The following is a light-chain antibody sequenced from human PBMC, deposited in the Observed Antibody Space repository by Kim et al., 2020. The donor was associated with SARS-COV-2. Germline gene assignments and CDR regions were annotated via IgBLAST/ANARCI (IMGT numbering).Light chain of an antibody. Sequence: LSPGDRATLSCRASQSLSSSYLAWYQQKPGQTPRLLIYDASSRATGIPDRFSGSGSGTDFTLTISRLEPEDSAVYYCQQYGSSATFGQGTKVDIK. V-gene: IGKV3-20*01. J-gene: IGKJ1*01. CDR2: DAS. CDR3: QQYGSSAT. CDR1: QSLSSSY.